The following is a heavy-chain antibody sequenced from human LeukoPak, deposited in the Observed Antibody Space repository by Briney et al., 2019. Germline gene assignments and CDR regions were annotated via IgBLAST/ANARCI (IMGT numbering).Heavy chain of an antibody. CDR1: GFTFSSYS. CDR2: ISSSSSYI. Sequence: GGSLRLSCAASGFTFSSYSMNWVRQAPGKGLEWVSSISSSSSYIYYADSVKGRFTISRDNAKNSLYLQMNSLRAEDTAVYYCARDGGYDNDAFDIWGQGTMVTVSS. CDR3: ARDGGYDNDAFDI. D-gene: IGHD5-12*01. V-gene: IGHV3-21*01. J-gene: IGHJ3*02.